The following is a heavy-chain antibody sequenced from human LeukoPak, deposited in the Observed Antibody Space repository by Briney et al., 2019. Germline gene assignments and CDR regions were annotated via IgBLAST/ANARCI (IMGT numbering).Heavy chain of an antibody. CDR1: GFGFSSYG. D-gene: IGHD1-26*01. V-gene: IGHV3-30*02. Sequence: PGGPLRLSCEASGFGFSSYGMYWVRQTPDKGLEWVAYLRKDATYSNYADSVRGRFTISRDNSKYTVDLQMTSLRIEDTAVYYCASGGPTRGTLESWGQGTLVTVSS. CDR2: LRKDATYS. J-gene: IGHJ4*02. CDR3: ASGGPTRGTLES.